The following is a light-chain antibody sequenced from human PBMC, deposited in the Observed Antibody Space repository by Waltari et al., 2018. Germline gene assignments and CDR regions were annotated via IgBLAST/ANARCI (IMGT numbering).Light chain of an antibody. CDR3: QAWDISTWV. J-gene: IGLJ3*02. CDR1: KLGDNY. CDR2: QDS. Sequence: SYELTQPPSVSVSPGQTATITCSGDKLGDNYASWYQQKQGQSPVLVIYQDSKRPSGIPERFSGSNSGNTATLTISGTQAMDEADYYCQAWDISTWVFGGGTKLTVL. V-gene: IGLV3-1*01.